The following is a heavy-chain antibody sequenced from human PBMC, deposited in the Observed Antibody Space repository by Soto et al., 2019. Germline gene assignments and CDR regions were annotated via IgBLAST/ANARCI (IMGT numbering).Heavy chain of an antibody. CDR2: ISYDGSNK. D-gene: IGHD5-18*01. CDR1: GFTFSSYG. J-gene: IGHJ4*02. CDR3: AKARIQLWLGGPDY. Sequence: GGSLRLSCAASGFTFSSYGMHWVRQAPGKGLEWVAVISYDGSNKYYADSVKGRFTISRDNSKNTLYLQMNSLRAEDTAVYYCAKARIQLWLGGPDYWGQGTLVTVSS. V-gene: IGHV3-30*18.